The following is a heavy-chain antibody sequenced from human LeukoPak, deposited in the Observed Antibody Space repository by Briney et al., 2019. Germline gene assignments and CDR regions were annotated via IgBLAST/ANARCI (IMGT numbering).Heavy chain of an antibody. D-gene: IGHD4-23*01. Sequence: ASVXVSCXAXGYXFTSYYMHWVRRAPGQGLEWMGMINPSDSSTTYAQKFQGRVTMTRDTSPRTVYMELSSLRSEDTAVYYCARDRSYGGHSGYFDYWGQGTLVTVSS. CDR3: ARDRSYGGHSGYFDY. CDR1: GYXFTSYY. V-gene: IGHV1-46*01. CDR2: INPSDSST. J-gene: IGHJ4*02.